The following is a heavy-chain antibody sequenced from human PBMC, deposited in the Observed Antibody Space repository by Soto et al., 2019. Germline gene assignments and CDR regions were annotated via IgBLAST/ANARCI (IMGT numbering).Heavy chain of an antibody. CDR3: ARVVRYRYGFLLGMHV. J-gene: IGHJ6*04. CDR2: INPSGGST. V-gene: IGHV1-46*01. Sequence: GAPVKVSCPTAGYALTSHHIHWLRQAPGQGLEWMGIINPSGGSTSYAQKFQGRVTMTRGTSTSTVYMELSSLRSEDTAVYYCARVVRYRYGFLLGMHVWGKGTKVTVS. D-gene: IGHD5-18*01. CDR1: GYALTSHH.